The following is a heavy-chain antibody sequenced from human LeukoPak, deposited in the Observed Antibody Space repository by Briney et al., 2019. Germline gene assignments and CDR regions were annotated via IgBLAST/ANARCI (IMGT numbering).Heavy chain of an antibody. CDR1: GGSFSGYY. V-gene: IGHV4-34*01. J-gene: IGHJ5*02. Sequence: PSETLSLTCAVYGGSFSGYYWSWIRQPPGKGLEWIGEINHSGSTNYNPSLKSRVTISVDTSKNQFSLKLSSVTAADTAVYYCARVVAAARGWFDPWGQGTLVTVSS. D-gene: IGHD6-13*01. CDR3: ARVVAAARGWFDP. CDR2: INHSGST.